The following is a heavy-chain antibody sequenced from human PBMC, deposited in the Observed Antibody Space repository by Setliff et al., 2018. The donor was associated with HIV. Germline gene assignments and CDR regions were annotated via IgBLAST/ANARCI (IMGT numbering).Heavy chain of an antibody. Sequence: GGSLRLSCAASGFTFSSYWMSWFRQAPGKGLEWVANIKQDGGEKYFGDSVKGRFTIARDNTKYSLYLQLNRLKVEDTAVYFCAREVDTGSLLNYWGQGTLVTVS. V-gene: IGHV3-7*01. J-gene: IGHJ4*02. CDR2: IKQDGGEK. D-gene: IGHD1-1*01. CDR3: AREVDTGSLLNY. CDR1: GFTFSSYW.